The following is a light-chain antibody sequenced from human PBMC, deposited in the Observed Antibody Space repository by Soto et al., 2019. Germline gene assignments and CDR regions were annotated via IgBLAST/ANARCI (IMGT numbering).Light chain of an antibody. CDR1: SSDVGIYNY. Sequence: QSALTQPASVSGSPGQSITISCTGTSSDVGIYNYVSWYQQHPGKAPKLIIYDVTNRPSGVSNRISGSKSGNTASLTFSGLQAEDEADYYCSSYTSSSTYVFGTGTKLTVL. V-gene: IGLV2-14*03. CDR3: SSYTSSSTYV. CDR2: DVT. J-gene: IGLJ1*01.